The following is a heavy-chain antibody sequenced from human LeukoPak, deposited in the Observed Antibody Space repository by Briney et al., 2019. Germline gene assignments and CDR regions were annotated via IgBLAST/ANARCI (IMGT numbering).Heavy chain of an antibody. Sequence: PGGSLRLSCAASGFTSSSYSMNWVRQAPGKGLEWVSSISSSSSYIYYADSVKGRFTISRDNAKNSLYLQMNSLRAEDTAVYYCARSSAVAGTLDYWGQGTLVTVSS. CDR2: ISSSSSYI. D-gene: IGHD6-19*01. CDR1: GFTSSSYS. V-gene: IGHV3-21*01. J-gene: IGHJ4*02. CDR3: ARSSAVAGTLDY.